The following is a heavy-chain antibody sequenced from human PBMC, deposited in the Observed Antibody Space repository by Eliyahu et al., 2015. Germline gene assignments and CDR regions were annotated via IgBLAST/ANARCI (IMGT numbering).Heavy chain of an antibody. V-gene: IGHV4-30-4*01. D-gene: IGHD2-8*01. CDR2: IYSSGNS. Sequence: QVQLQESGPGLVKPAQTLSLTCTVSGGSISGGDYYWSWLRQPPGKGLDWIGYIYSSGNSEYKPSLNSRVTISRDTSKNQFSLQLRSVTAADTALYYCVRSNTNYARFDYWGRGTLVTVSS. CDR3: VRSNTNYARFDY. CDR1: GGSISGGDYY. J-gene: IGHJ4*02.